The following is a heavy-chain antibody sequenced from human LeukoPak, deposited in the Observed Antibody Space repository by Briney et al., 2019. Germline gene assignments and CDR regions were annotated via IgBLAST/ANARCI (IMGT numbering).Heavy chain of an antibody. J-gene: IGHJ4*02. Sequence: GGSLRLSCAASGFTFDTFNMNWVRQAPGKGLEWVSSITSGGDYIYYADSVKGRLTTSRDNAKNSLSLQLNSLRVEDTAVYYCARGHYDVLAASYKWTPDYWGQGTLVTVSS. D-gene: IGHD3-9*01. CDR1: GFTFDTFN. CDR3: ARGHYDVLAASYKWTPDY. CDR2: ITSGGDYI. V-gene: IGHV3-21*01.